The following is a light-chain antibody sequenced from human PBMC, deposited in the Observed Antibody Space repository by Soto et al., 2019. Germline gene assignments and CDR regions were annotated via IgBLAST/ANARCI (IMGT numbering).Light chain of an antibody. CDR3: QQYENYWT. J-gene: IGKJ1*01. CDR2: KAS. Sequence: DIQMTHSPPTLSASVGAGVTITCRASQTISSWLAWCQQKPGKAPKLLIYKASTLKSGVPSRFSGSGSGTEFTLTISSLQPDDFATYYCQQYENYWTFGQGTKVDI. V-gene: IGKV1-5*03. CDR1: QTISSW.